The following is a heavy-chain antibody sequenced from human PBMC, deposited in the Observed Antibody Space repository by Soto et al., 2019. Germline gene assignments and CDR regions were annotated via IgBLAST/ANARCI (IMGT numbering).Heavy chain of an antibody. CDR3: ARDTSRGYSYVTPVDY. CDR2: ISYDGSNK. CDR1: GFTFSGYA. V-gene: IGHV3-30-3*01. D-gene: IGHD5-18*01. J-gene: IGHJ4*02. Sequence: PGGSLRLSCAASGFTFSGYAMHWVRQAPGKGLEWVAVISYDGSNKYYADSVKGRFTISRDNSKNTLYLQMNSLRAEDTAVYYCARDTSRGYSYVTPVDYWGREPWSPSPQ.